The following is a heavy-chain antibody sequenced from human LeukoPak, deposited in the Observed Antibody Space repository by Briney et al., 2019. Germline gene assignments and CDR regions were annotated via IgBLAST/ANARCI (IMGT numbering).Heavy chain of an antibody. CDR2: ISVSGGSP. D-gene: IGHD3-3*01. V-gene: IGHV3-23*01. J-gene: IGHJ5*02. CDR3: AKGLREYDFWSGYAT. Sequence: GGSLRLSCAASGFTFSSYAMMWVRQAPGKGLDWVSTISVSGGSPNYADFVKGRFTISRDNSKNTLFLQMNSLRAEDTALYYCAKGLREYDFWSGYATWGQGTLVTDSS. CDR1: GFTFSSYA.